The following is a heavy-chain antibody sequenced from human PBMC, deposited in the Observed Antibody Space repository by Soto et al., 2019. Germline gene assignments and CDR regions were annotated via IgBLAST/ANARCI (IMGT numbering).Heavy chain of an antibody. J-gene: IGHJ5*02. V-gene: IGHV1-18*01. CDR1: GYSFTVYG. Sequence: QVQLVQSGAEVKKPGASVKVSCKTFGYSFTVYGISWVRQAPGQGLEWMGWMSTYTGDTNYARKFRGRVTMTTDISPSTASMELRSLTSDDTAVYYCARDPGGATGFDPWGQGTPGIVS. CDR3: ARDPGGATGFDP. D-gene: IGHD1-1*01. CDR2: MSTYTGDT.